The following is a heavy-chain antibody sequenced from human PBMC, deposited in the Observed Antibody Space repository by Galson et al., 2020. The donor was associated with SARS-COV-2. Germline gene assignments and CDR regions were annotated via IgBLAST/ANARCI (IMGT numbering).Heavy chain of an antibody. CDR3: ARGNSGVDF. CDR2: MNSDGSTT. J-gene: IGHJ4*02. Sequence: GGSLRLSCAASGFTFSSFCMHWVRQAPGKGLVWVSGMNSDGSTTNYADSVKGRFTISRDNAKNTLYLQMNSLSAEDTAVYHCARGNSGVDFWGQGTLVTVSS. V-gene: IGHV3-74*01. D-gene: IGHD6-25*01. CDR1: GFTFSSFC.